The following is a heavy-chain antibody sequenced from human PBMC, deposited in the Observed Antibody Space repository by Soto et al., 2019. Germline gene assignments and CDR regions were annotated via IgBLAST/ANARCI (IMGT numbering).Heavy chain of an antibody. CDR2: IDHSGST. D-gene: IGHD3-9*01. Sequence: SETLSVTCAVSGVFLSKPNWWAWVRQAAGKGLEWIGEIDHSGSTNYNPSLNSRVTISLDRSKNQFSLKLSSVAAADTAVYYCARGIFYAFDIWGQGTMVT. J-gene: IGHJ3*02. V-gene: IGHV4-4*02. CDR1: GVFLSKPNW. CDR3: ARGIFYAFDI.